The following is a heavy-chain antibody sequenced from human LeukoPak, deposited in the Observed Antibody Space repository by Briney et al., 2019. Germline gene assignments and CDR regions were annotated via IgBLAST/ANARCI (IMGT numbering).Heavy chain of an antibody. Sequence: SETLSLTCTVSGGSISGYYWSWIRQPPGKGLEWIGSIYYSGSTNYNPSLKSRLTISLDTSKNQFSLNLSSVTAAVTAVYYCARGRWQQLVSGWGQGTLVTVSS. D-gene: IGHD6-13*01. V-gene: IGHV4-59*01. CDR2: IYYSGST. CDR3: ARGRWQQLVSG. CDR1: GGSISGYY. J-gene: IGHJ4*02.